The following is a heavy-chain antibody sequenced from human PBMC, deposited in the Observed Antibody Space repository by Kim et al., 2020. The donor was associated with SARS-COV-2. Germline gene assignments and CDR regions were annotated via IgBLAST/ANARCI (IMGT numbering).Heavy chain of an antibody. CDR3: SCTRRNSPGLIDLWFVP. CDR2: IILNGRT. Sequence: SETLSLTCAVYDGSFSSYFWTWIRHTQAKGMELIGEIILNGRTNYNSTPQSRVTISVYKSKYQFSLSLSSVTATDTAAYYCSCTRRNSPGLIDLWFVP. J-gene: IGHJ5*02. CDR1: DGSFSSYF. D-gene: IGHD3-16*01. V-gene: IGHV4-34*12.